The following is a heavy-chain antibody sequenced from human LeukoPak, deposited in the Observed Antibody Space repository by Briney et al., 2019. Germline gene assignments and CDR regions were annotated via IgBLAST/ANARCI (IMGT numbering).Heavy chain of an antibody. CDR1: GFTFSSYE. V-gene: IGHV3-48*03. D-gene: IGHD3-22*01. J-gene: IGHJ4*02. CDR3: ARDLSLIALTD. Sequence: GGSLRLSCAASGFTFSSYEMNWVRQAPGKGLEWVSYISSSGSTIYYADSVKGRFTIYRDNSKNTVYLQMNSLRAEDTAVYYCARDLSLIALTDWGQGTLVTVSS. CDR2: ISSSGSTI.